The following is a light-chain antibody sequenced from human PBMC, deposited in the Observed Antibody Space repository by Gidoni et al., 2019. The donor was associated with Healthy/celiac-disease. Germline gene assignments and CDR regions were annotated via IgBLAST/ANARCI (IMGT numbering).Light chain of an antibody. CDR1: SSDVGGYNY. CDR3: SSYTSSNNWV. Sequence: QSALTQPHSASGSPGPSVTISCTGTSSDVGGYNYVSWYQQHPGKAPKLMIYEVSKRPSGVPDRFSGSKSGNTASLTVSGLQAEDEADYYCSSYTSSNNWVFGGGTKLTVL. V-gene: IGLV2-8*01. J-gene: IGLJ3*02. CDR2: EVS.